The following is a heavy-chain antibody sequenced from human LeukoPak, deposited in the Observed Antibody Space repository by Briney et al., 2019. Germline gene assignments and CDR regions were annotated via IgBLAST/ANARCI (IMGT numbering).Heavy chain of an antibody. J-gene: IGHJ4*02. Sequence: SVKVSCKASGYTFTSYGISWVRQAPGQGLEWMGRIIPILGIANYAQKFQGRVTITADKSTSTAYMELSSLRSEDTAVYYCATDRDCSSSSCYPLNFDYWGQGTLVTVSS. CDR1: GYTFTSYG. CDR3: ATDRDCSSSSCYPLNFDY. D-gene: IGHD2-2*01. CDR2: IIPILGIA. V-gene: IGHV1-69*04.